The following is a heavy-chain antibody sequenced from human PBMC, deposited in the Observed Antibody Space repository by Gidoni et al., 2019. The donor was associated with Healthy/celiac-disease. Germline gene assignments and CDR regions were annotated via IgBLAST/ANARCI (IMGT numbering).Heavy chain of an antibody. V-gene: IGHV3-15*01. J-gene: IGHJ4*02. CDR3: TTDPPYDFWSGYWGGRGSY. Sequence: EVQLVESGGGLGKPGGSLRLSCAASGFTFSNAGRSWGRQAPGKGLESVCRIKSKTDGGTTCYAAPVKGRFTISRDDSKNTLSLQMNSLNTEDTAVYYCTTDPPYDFWSGYWGGRGSYWGQGTLVTVSS. CDR2: IKSKTDGGTT. CDR1: GFTFSNAG. D-gene: IGHD3-3*01.